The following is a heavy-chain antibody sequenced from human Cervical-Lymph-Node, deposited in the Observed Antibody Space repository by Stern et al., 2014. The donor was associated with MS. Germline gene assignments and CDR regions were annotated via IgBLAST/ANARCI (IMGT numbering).Heavy chain of an antibody. CDR3: ARGLLGSENAFDI. CDR1: GYTFTSYG. CDR2: MSSYNGNP. V-gene: IGHV1-18*01. D-gene: IGHD2-15*01. Sequence: QMQLVQSGAEVKKPGASVKVSCKASGYTFTSYGISWVRQAPGQGLEWMGWMSSYNGNPNYAQKIKGREAMTTDVSTSTTYMKLGSLRSDDTAMYDCARGLLGSENAFDIWGQGTRVTVSS. J-gene: IGHJ3*02.